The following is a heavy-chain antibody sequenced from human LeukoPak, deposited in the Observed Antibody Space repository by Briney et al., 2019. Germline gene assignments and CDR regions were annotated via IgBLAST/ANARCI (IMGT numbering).Heavy chain of an antibody. J-gene: IGHJ4*02. CDR1: GFTFSSYA. CDR2: ISYGGSNK. V-gene: IGHV3-30-3*01. D-gene: IGHD3-3*01. CDR3: ARTPIFGVVITNYFDY. Sequence: GRSLRLSCAASGFTFSSYAMHWVRQAPGKGLEWVAVISYGGSNKYYADSVKGRFTISRDNSKNTLYLQMNSLRAEDTAVYYCARTPIFGVVITNYFDYWGQGTLVTVSS.